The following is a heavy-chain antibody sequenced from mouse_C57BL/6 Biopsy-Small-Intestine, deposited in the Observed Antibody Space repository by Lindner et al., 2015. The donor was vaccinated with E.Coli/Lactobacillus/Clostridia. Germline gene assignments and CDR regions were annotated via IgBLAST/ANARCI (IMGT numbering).Heavy chain of an antibody. Sequence: EVQLQESGPELVKPGASVKMSCKASGYTFTDYNMHWVKQSHGKSLEWIGYINPNNGGTSYNQKFKGKATLTVNESSSTAYMELRSLTSEDSAVYYCARWKVVEDYYAMDYWGQGTSVTVSS. V-gene: IGHV1-22*01. CDR2: INPNNGGT. CDR3: ARWKVVEDYYAMDY. CDR1: GYTFTDYN. D-gene: IGHD1-1*01. J-gene: IGHJ4*01.